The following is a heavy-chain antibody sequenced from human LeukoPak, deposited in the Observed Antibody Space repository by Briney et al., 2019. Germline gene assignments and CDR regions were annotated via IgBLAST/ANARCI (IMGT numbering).Heavy chain of an antibody. Sequence: GASVKVSCKASGFTFTSSAVQWVRQARGQRLEWIGWIVVGSGNTNYAQKFQERVTITRDMSTSTAYMELSSLRSEDTAVYYCAAGLIDYLHYYYYYYMDVWGKGTTVTVSS. CDR3: AAGLIDYLHYYYYYYMDV. J-gene: IGHJ6*03. D-gene: IGHD4-11*01. CDR2: IVVGSGNT. CDR1: GFTFTSSA. V-gene: IGHV1-58*01.